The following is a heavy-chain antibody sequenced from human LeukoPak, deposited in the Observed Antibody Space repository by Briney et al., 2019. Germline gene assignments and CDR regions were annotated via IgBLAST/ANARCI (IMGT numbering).Heavy chain of an antibody. CDR2: IRYDGSNK. J-gene: IGHJ4*02. D-gene: IGHD5-18*01. CDR3: AKDSRDHSYGWSWRYFDY. Sequence: GGSLRLSCAASGFTFSSYGMYWVRQAPGKGLEGVAFIRYDGSNKYYAASVKGRFTISRDNPKNTLYLQMNNLRAEDTAVYYCAKDSRDHSYGWSWRYFDYWGQGTLVTVSS. V-gene: IGHV3-30*02. CDR1: GFTFSSYG.